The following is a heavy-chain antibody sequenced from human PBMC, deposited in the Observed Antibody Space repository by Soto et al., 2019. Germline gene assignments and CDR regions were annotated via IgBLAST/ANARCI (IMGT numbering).Heavy chain of an antibody. CDR3: ASRNRYYDFWSGYQYGMDV. J-gene: IGHJ6*02. CDR1: GGSISSYY. Sequence: PSETLSLTCTVSGGSISSYYWSWIRQPPGKGLEWIGYIYYSGSTNYNPSLKSRVTISVDTSKNQFSLKLSSVTAADTAVYYCASRNRYYDFWSGYQYGMDVWGLGTAVTVSS. D-gene: IGHD3-3*01. V-gene: IGHV4-59*01. CDR2: IYYSGST.